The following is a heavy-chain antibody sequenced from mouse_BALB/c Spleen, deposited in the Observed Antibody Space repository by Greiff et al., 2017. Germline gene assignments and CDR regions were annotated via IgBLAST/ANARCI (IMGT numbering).Heavy chain of an antibody. CDR1: GFTFSSYG. J-gene: IGHJ3*01. Sequence: EVKLVESGGDLVKPGGSLKLSCAASGFTFSSYGMSWVRQTPDKRLEWVATISSGGSYTYYPDSVKGRFTISRDNAKNTLYLQMSSLKSEDTAMYYCARPLTGPFAYWGQGTLVTVSA. CDR2: ISSGGSYT. CDR3: ARPLTGPFAY. V-gene: IGHV5-6*01. D-gene: IGHD4-1*01.